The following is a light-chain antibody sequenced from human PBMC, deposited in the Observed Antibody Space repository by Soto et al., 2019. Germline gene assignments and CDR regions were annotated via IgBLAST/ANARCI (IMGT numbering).Light chain of an antibody. CDR3: QQYRSWPRT. V-gene: IGKV3-15*01. CDR2: GAS. Sequence: IVLTQSPATLSVSPGDRVTLSCRTSQSVDINLAWYQQKPGQAPRLLIYGASTRATDMPGRFSGRGAGAEFTLTISSLQSEDFAVYYCQQYRSWPRTFGQGTKVEI. CDR1: QSVDIN. J-gene: IGKJ1*01.